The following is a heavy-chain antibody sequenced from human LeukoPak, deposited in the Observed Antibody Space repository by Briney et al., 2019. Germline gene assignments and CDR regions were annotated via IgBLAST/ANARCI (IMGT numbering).Heavy chain of an antibody. CDR2: IYTSGST. D-gene: IGHD1-7*01. CDR3: ARTDGTIGGYFDY. Sequence: SETLSPTCTVSGGSISSGSYYWSWIRPHAGEGLEWIGRIYTSGSTNYNPSLKSRVTISVDTSKNQFSLKLSSVTAADTAVYYCARTDGTIGGYFDYWGQGTLVTVSS. J-gene: IGHJ4*02. CDR1: GGSISSGSYY. V-gene: IGHV4-61*02.